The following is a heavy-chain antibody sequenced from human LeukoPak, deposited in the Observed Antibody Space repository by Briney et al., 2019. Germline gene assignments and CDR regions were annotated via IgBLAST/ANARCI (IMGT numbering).Heavy chain of an antibody. CDR1: GFTFSSYS. V-gene: IGHV3-48*01. J-gene: IGHJ6*03. CDR3: ARDSFQTPTHRPYYYYYMDV. Sequence: SGGSLRLSCAASGFTFSSYSMNWVRQAPGKGLEWVSYISSSSSTIYYADSVKGRFTISRDNAKNSLYLQMNSLRAEDTAVYYCARDSFQTPTHRPYYYYYMDVWGKGTTVTVSS. CDR2: ISSSSSTI.